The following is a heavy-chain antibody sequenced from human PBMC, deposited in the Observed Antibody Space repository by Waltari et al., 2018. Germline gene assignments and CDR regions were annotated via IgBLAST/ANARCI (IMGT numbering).Heavy chain of an antibody. CDR3: ANLEVPAAIGYYYYMDV. CDR1: GFTFSSYA. V-gene: IGHV3-23*04. D-gene: IGHD2-2*01. CDR2: ISGSGGST. J-gene: IGHJ6*03. Sequence: EVQLVESGGGLVQPGGSLRLSCAASGFTFSSYAMSWVRQAPGKGLEWVSAISGSGGSTYYADSVKGRFTISRDNSKNTLYLQMNSLRAEDTAVYYCANLEVPAAIGYYYYMDVWGKGTTVTVSS.